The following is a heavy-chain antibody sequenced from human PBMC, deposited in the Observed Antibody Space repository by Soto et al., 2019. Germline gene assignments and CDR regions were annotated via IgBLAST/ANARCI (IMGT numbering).Heavy chain of an antibody. D-gene: IGHD6-19*01. CDR1: GFTFDDYV. CDR2: ISWDGGST. CDR3: AKDKWLVSYYYGMDV. J-gene: IGHJ6*02. V-gene: IGHV3-43D*04. Sequence: EVQLVESGGVVVQPGGSLRLSCAASGFTFDDYVMHWVRQAPGKGLEWVSLISWDGGSTYYADSVKGRFTISRDNSKNSLYLQMNSLRAEDTALYYCAKDKWLVSYYYGMDVWGQGTTVTVSS.